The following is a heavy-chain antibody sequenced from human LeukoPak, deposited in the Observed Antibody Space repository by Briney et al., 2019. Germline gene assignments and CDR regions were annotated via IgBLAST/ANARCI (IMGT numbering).Heavy chain of an antibody. J-gene: IGHJ4*02. CDR2: IYPGDSDA. CDR3: ARHEVTPGYFDY. D-gene: IGHD2-21*02. CDR1: GYSFTTYW. V-gene: IGHV5-51*01. Sequence: GESLQISCKGSGYSFTTYWIGWVRQMPGKALEWMGIIYPGDSDARYSPSFQGQVTISADKSISTAYLQWSSLKASDTAMYYCARHEVTPGYFDYWGQGTLVTVSS.